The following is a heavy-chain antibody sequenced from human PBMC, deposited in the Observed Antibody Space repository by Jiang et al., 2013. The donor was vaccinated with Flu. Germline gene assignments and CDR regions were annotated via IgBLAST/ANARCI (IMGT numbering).Heavy chain of an antibody. Sequence: GAEVKKPGASVKVSCKASGYTLTSYYIHWVRQAPGQELEWMGIINPSGGSTKYAQKFQGRVTMTGDTSTGTVYMELRSLRSEDTAVYYCAREGKSSGSYSGFDFWGQGTLVTVSS. CDR1: GYTLTSYY. V-gene: IGHV1-46*01. CDR2: INPSGGST. CDR3: AREGKSSGSYSGFDF. J-gene: IGHJ4*02. D-gene: IGHD1-26*01.